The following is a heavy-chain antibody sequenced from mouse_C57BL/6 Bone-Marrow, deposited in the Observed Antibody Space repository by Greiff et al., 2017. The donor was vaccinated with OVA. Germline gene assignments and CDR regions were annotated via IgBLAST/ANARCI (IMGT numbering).Heavy chain of an antibody. J-gene: IGHJ2*01. CDR2: ISSGSSTI. Sequence: DVKLVESGGGLVKPGGSLKLSCAASGFTFSDYGMHWVRQAPEKGLEWVAYISSGSSTIYYADTVKGRFTISRETAKNTLFLQMTSLRYEDTAMYYCARERADAYYDYWGQGTTLTVSS. CDR1: GFTFSDYG. D-gene: IGHD3-3*01. V-gene: IGHV5-17*01. CDR3: ARERADAYYDY.